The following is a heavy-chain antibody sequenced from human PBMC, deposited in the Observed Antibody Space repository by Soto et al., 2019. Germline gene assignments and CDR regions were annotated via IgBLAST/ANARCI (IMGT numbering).Heavy chain of an antibody. CDR2: THHSGST. CDR1: GFSISSGHY. V-gene: IGHV4-38-2*01. D-gene: IGHD4-17*01. J-gene: IGHJ4*02. Sequence: KTSETLSLTCAVSGFSISSGHYWGWMRQPPGKGLEWIGSTHHSGSTYYSTSLKSRVTISVDTSKNQVSLKLSSVTAADTALYYCATHFYGAYVVDFWGQGTLVTVSS. CDR3: ATHFYGAYVVDF.